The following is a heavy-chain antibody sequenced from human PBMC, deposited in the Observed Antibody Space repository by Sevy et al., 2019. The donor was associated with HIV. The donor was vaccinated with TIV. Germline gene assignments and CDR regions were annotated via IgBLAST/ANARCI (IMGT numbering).Heavy chain of an antibody. V-gene: IGHV3-15*01. D-gene: IGHD3-3*01. Sequence: GGSLRLSCAASGFTFSNAWMSWVRQAPGKGLEWVGRIKSKTDGGTTDYAAPVKGRFTISRDDSKNTLYLQMNSLKTKDTDVYYCTTEPITIFGVVTLDYWGQGTLVTVSS. CDR2: IKSKTDGGTT. J-gene: IGHJ4*02. CDR1: GFTFSNAW. CDR3: TTEPITIFGVVTLDY.